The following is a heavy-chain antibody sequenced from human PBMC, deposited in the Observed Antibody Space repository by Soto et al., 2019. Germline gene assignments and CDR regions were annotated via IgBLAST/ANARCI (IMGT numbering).Heavy chain of an antibody. CDR1: GGTFSSYA. CDR3: ARGSTQLWFRYYFDY. CDR2: IIPILGTA. D-gene: IGHD5-18*01. J-gene: IGHJ4*02. Sequence: SVKVSCKASGGTFSSYAISWLRQAPGQGLESMGGIIPILGTANYAQKFQGRVTITADESTSTAYMELSSLRSEDTAVYYCARGSTQLWFRYYFDYWGQGTLVTVSS. V-gene: IGHV1-69*13.